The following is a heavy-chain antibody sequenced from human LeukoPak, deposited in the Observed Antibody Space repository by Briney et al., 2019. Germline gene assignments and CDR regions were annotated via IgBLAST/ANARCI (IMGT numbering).Heavy chain of an antibody. V-gene: IGHV4-39*01. D-gene: IGHD5/OR15-5a*01. CDR3: ATSDTVSTYNWFDP. CDR2: IRYSGST. Sequence: SETLSLTCNVSGGSISSNTYFWGWIRRPPGKGLEWIGSIRYSGSTYDNPSLKSRVTISVDTSKNPFSLNLSSLTAADTAVYSCATSDTVSTYNWFDPWGQGTLVTVS. J-gene: IGHJ5*02. CDR1: GGSISSNTYF.